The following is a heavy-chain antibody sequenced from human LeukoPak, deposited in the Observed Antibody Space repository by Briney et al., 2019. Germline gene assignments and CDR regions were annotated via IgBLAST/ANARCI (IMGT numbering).Heavy chain of an antibody. CDR2: IHYSGSA. CDR1: GGSITNYY. D-gene: IGHD6-19*01. Sequence: SETLSLTCTVSGGSITNYYWSWIRQPPGKGLEYIGQIHYSGSAKYNPSLQSRVTMSVDTSTNQFSLKLSSVTAADTAMYYCARAAEYSSGWYLFDFWGQGILVTVSA. CDR3: ARAAEYSSGWYLFDF. V-gene: IGHV4-59*12. J-gene: IGHJ4*02.